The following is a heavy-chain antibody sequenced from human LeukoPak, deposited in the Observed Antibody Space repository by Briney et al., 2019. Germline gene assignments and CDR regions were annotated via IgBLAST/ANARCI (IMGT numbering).Heavy chain of an antibody. CDR3: ASTRLTYYYDSSGSHFDY. Sequence: ASVKVSCKASGYTFTSYDINWVRQATGQGLEWMGWMNPNSGNTGYAQKFQGRVTMTRNTSISTAYMELSSLRSEDTAVYYCASTRLTYYYDSSGSHFDYWGQGTLVTVSS. CDR1: GYTFTSYD. J-gene: IGHJ4*02. CDR2: MNPNSGNT. D-gene: IGHD3-22*01. V-gene: IGHV1-8*01.